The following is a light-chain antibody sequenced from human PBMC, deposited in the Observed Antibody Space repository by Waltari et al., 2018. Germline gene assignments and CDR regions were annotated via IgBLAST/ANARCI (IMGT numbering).Light chain of an antibody. Sequence: EIVLTQSPDTLSLSPGERATLPCRASQSIGRYLVWYQQKPGQAPRLLIYGASTRASGIPDRFSGSGSGTDFSLTISRLEPEDFAVYHCQKHDRLPATFGQGTKVEIK. CDR1: QSIGRY. V-gene: IGKV3-20*01. CDR2: GAS. J-gene: IGKJ1*01. CDR3: QKHDRLPAT.